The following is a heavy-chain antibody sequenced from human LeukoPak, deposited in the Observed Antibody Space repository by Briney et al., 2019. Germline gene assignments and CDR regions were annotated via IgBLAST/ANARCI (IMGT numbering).Heavy chain of an antibody. J-gene: IGHJ5*02. V-gene: IGHV1-24*01. CDR3: ATLSGFLEWLDWFDP. D-gene: IGHD3-3*01. CDR1: GYTLTELS. Sequence: ASVKVSCKVSGYTLTELSMHWVRQAPGKGLEWMGGFDPEDGETIYAQKFQGRVTMTEDTSTDTAYMELSSLRSEDTAVYYCATLSGFLEWLDWFDPWGQGTLVTVSS. CDR2: FDPEDGET.